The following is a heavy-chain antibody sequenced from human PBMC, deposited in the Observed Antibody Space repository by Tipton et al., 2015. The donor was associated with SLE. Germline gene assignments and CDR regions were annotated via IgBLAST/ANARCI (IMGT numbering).Heavy chain of an antibody. CDR2: IYYSGST. CDR1: GFTFSSYG. Sequence: LSCAASGFTFSSYGMHWIRQPPGKGLEWIGSIYYSGSTYYNPSLKSRVTISIDTSKNQFSLKLSSVTAADTAVYYCARLFSPTPYGDYVYFDYWGQGTLVTVSS. CDR3: ARLFSPTPYGDYVYFDY. V-gene: IGHV4-38-2*01. J-gene: IGHJ4*02. D-gene: IGHD4-17*01.